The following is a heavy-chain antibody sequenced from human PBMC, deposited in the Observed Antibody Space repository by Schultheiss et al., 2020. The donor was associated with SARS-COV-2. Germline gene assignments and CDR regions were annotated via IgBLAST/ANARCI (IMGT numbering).Heavy chain of an antibody. D-gene: IGHD4-17*01. CDR3: ARDDGFDY. J-gene: IGHJ4*02. CDR1: DGSLTNYY. Sequence: SETLSLTCTVSDGSLTNYYWSWVRQPPGKGLEWIGYIYYSGSTNYNPSLKSRVTISVDTSKNQFSLKLSSVTAADTAVYYCARDDGFDYWGQGTLVTVSS. V-gene: IGHV4-59*01. CDR2: IYYSGST.